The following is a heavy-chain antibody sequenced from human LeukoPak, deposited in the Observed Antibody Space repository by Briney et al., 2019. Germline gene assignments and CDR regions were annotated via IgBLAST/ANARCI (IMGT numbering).Heavy chain of an antibody. Sequence: GASVKVSCKASGYTFTGNHVHWVRQAPGQGLEWMGWIDPKSGDTMYAQKFQDRVTMTSDTSISTAYMELSRLRSDDTAVYYCARPAVTTGWFDPWGQGTLVTVSS. CDR1: GYTFTGNH. CDR2: IDPKSGDT. D-gene: IGHD4-17*01. CDR3: ARPAVTTGWFDP. J-gene: IGHJ5*02. V-gene: IGHV1-2*02.